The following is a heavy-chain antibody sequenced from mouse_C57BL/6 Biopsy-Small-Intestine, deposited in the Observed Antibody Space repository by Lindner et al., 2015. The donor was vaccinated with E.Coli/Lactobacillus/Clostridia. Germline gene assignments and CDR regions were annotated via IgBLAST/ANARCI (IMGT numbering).Heavy chain of an antibody. D-gene: IGHD1-1*01. CDR1: GYTFTAYA. J-gene: IGHJ1*01. CDR2: INTNTGNP. CDR3: ARGGPRGYTYGPSYYYFGMDV. V-gene: IGHV9-3*02. Sequence: VKVSCKASGYTFTAYAMNWVRQAPGQGLEWMGWINTNTGNPTYAQGFTGRFVFSLDTSVTTAYLQITSLNAEDTAVYYCARGGPRGYTYGPSYYYFGMDVWGQGTTVTVSS.